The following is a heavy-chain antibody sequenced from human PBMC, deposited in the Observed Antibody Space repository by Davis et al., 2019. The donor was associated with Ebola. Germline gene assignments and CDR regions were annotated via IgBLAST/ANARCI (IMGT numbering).Heavy chain of an antibody. Sequence: GESLKISCAASGFTVSSNYMSWVRQAPGKGLEWVSVIYSGGSTYYADSVKGRFTISRDNSKNTLYLQMNSLRAEDTAVYYCAKEGELVAFDIWGQGTMVTVSS. CDR2: IYSGGST. D-gene: IGHD2-8*02. CDR1: GFTVSSNY. CDR3: AKEGELVAFDI. J-gene: IGHJ3*02. V-gene: IGHV3-53*01.